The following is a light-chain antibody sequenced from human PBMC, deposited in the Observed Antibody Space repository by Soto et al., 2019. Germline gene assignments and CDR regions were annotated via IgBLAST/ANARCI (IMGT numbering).Light chain of an antibody. Sequence: DIQMTQSPSTLSASVGDRVTITCRVSQSITTWLAWYQQKPGKAPKLLIYKATNLQSGVPSRFSGSGSGTEFSLTINSLQPEDFAIYYCQQYNDYQYTFGQGTKLEIK. CDR3: QQYNDYQYT. CDR1: QSITTW. CDR2: KAT. V-gene: IGKV1-5*03. J-gene: IGKJ2*01.